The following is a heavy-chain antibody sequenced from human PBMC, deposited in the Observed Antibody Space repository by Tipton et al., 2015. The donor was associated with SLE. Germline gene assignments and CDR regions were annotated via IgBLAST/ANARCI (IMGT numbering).Heavy chain of an antibody. J-gene: IGHJ3*02. CDR3: ARDAAVAGSGAFDI. V-gene: IGHV1-8*01. D-gene: IGHD6-19*01. CDR1: GYTFTSYD. Sequence: QLVQSGAEVKKPGASVKVSCKASGYTFTSYDINWVRQATGQGHEWMGWMNPNSGNTGYAQKFQGRVTMTRNTSISTACMELSSLRSEDTAVYYCARDAAVAGSGAFDIWGQGTRVTVSS. CDR2: MNPNSGNT.